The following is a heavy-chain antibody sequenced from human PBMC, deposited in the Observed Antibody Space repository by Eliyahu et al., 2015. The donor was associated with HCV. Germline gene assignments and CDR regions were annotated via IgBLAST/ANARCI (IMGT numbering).Heavy chain of an antibody. CDR2: INHSGST. CDR3: ARGNRGRAGSSAGRPWYFDL. V-gene: IGHV4-34*01. Sequence: QVQLQQWGAGLLKPSETLSLTCAVYGGSFSGYYWSWIRQPPGKGLEWIGEINHSGSTNYNPSLKSRVTISVDTSKNQFSLKLSSVTAADTAVYYCARGNRGRAGSSAGRPWYFDLWGRGTLVTVSS. CDR1: GGSFSGYY. J-gene: IGHJ2*01.